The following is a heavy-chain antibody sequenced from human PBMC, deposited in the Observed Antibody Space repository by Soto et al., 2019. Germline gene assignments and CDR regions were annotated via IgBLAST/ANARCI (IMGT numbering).Heavy chain of an antibody. CDR3: ERTPFSKGVFSWFDP. V-gene: IGHV1-69*06. CDR2: IIPIFGTA. J-gene: IGHJ5*02. D-gene: IGHD6-13*01. CDR1: GGTFSSYA. Sequence: QVQLVQSGAEVKKPGSSVKVSCKASGGTFSSYAISWVRQAPGQGLEWMGGIIPIFGTANYAQKFQGRVSITADKSTSTAYLEMSSPGSEGTAVYFCERTPFSKGVFSWFDPWGQGTLVTVSS.